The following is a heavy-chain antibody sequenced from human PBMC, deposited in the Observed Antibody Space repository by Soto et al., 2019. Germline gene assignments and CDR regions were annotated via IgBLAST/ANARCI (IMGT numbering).Heavy chain of an antibody. CDR1: GYSLSGYY. CDR2: INPNSGGT. D-gene: IGHD6-13*01. J-gene: IGHJ5*02. V-gene: IGHV1-2*02. Sequence: GASVKVSCKASGYSLSGYYLHWVRQAPGQGPEWMGWINPNSGGTKYVQKFQGRVTMTRDTSISTVYLELSRLRSDDTAVYYCAGGWGIVAPGPNWFDPWGQGTLVTVSS. CDR3: AGGWGIVAPGPNWFDP.